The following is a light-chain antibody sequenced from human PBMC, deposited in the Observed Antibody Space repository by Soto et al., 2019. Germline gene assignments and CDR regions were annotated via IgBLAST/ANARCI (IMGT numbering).Light chain of an antibody. CDR2: DVI. CDR1: SSDVGAYNY. Sequence: QSALAQPASVSASPGPSIPISCTGTSSDVGAYNYVSWYQQHPGKAPKLMIYDVISRPSGVSNRFSGSKSANTASLTISGLQADDEADYYCSSYTTRATWVFGGGTKLTVL. J-gene: IGLJ3*02. V-gene: IGLV2-14*03. CDR3: SSYTTRATWV.